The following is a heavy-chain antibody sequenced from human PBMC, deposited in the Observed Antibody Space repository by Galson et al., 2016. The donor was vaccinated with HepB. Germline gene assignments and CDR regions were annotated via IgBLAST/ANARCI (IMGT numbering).Heavy chain of an antibody. V-gene: IGHV3-64*01. Sequence: SLRLSCAASGFTFSSYAMHWVRQAPGKGLEYLSAITGSGDTTYYANSVKGRFTISRDNSENTLYLQMGSLRAEDMAGYYCARDTRRRPGDLDEGGQGTRGTVSS. J-gene: IGHJ4*02. CDR2: ITGSGDTT. CDR1: GFTFSSYA. D-gene: IGHD7-27*01. CDR3: ARDTRRRPGDLDE.